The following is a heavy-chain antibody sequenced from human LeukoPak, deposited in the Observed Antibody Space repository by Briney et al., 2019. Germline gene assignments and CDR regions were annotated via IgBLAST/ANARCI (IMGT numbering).Heavy chain of an antibody. CDR3: ARDNYYAFDY. CDR2: INWNGGST. CDR1: GFTFDDYG. Sequence: PGGSLRLSCVASGFTFDDYGMRWVSQPPGKGLEWVSGINWNGGSTGYADSVKDRFTISRDNDKNSLYLQMNSLRAEDTALYCCARDNYYAFDYWGQGTLVTVSS. J-gene: IGHJ4*02. V-gene: IGHV3-20*04. D-gene: IGHD3-10*01.